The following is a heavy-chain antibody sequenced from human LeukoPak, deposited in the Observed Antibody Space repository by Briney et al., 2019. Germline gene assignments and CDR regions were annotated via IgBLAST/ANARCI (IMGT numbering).Heavy chain of an antibody. CDR2: INGRGTYI. Sequence: GGSLRLSCAASGFTFSDYFMSWVRQAPGKGLEWLSYINGRGTYIDYAESLKGRITISRDNAQNSLYLQMNSLRVEDTAVYYCARSGREATEINYWGQGTLVTVSS. J-gene: IGHJ4*02. V-gene: IGHV3-11*06. CDR1: GFTFSDYF. CDR3: ARSGREATEINY. D-gene: IGHD1-1*01.